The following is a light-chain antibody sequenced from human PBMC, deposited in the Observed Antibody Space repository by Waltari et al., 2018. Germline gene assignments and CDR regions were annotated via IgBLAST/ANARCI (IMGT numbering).Light chain of an antibody. Sequence: QSVLTQPPPASGTPGQRVTISCSGSSSNIGSNNVNWYQQVPGTALKLLIYSNTQRPSGVPDRFSGSKSVTSASLAISGLQSEDEAEYFCAAWDDSLNGPVFGGGTQLIVL. CDR3: AAWDDSLNGPV. CDR1: SSNIGSNN. CDR2: SNT. V-gene: IGLV1-44*01. J-gene: IGLJ3*02.